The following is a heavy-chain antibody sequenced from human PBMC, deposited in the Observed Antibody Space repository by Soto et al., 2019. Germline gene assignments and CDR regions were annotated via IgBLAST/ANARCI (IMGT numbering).Heavy chain of an antibody. CDR3: ARADEVGFVGP. CDR2: INAGNGNT. CDR1: GYTFTGYA. D-gene: IGHD2-2*01. J-gene: IGHJ5*02. Sequence: QVQIVQSGAEEKKPGASVKVSCKASGYTFTGYAMQWVRQAPGQRLEWMGWINAGNGNTKYSQKFQGRVTITRDTSASTAYMELSSLRSEDTAVYYCARADEVGFVGPWGQGTLVTVSS. V-gene: IGHV1-3*05.